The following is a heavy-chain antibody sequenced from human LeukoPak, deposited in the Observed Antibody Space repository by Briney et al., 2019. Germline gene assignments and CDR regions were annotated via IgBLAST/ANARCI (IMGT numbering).Heavy chain of an antibody. CDR2: IVPIFGTA. J-gene: IGHJ3*02. CDR1: GGTFSSYA. Sequence: SVTVSCKASGGTFSSYAVSWVRQAPGQALEWLGWIVPIFGTANSAQKFQRRVTITTDESTSTAHIALSLLRSEDTAMSYYARDRPLTTVTGFYAFDIWGQGTTVTVSS. CDR3: ARDRPLTTVTGFYAFDI. V-gene: IGHV1-69*05. D-gene: IGHD4-11*01.